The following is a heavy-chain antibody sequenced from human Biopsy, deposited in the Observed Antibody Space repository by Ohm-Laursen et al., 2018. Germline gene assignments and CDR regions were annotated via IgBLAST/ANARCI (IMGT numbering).Heavy chain of an antibody. CDR3: AKGGYCTTTSCYMDVDY. J-gene: IGHJ4*02. CDR1: GFTFNNYG. D-gene: IGHD2-2*02. CDR2: IWYDGSNK. Sequence: SLRLSCAASGFTFNNYGMQRVRQAPGKGLEWVAVIWYDGSNKYYGDSVQGRFTISRDNSKNTVYLQMNSLRAEDTAMYYCAKGGYCTTTSCYMDVDYWGQGTLVTVSS. V-gene: IGHV3-33*06.